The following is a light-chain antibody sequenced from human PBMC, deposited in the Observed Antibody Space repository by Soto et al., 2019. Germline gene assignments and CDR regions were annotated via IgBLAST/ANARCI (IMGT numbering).Light chain of an antibody. V-gene: IGKV1-9*01. CDR2: AAS. CDR1: QGISTF. CDR3: PQVISYPPG. Sequence: DIQLTQSPSFLSASVGDRVTITCRASQGISTFLAWYQQRPGKAPKLLIYAASTLQSGVPSRFSGSGSGTEFTLTISSLQPEDFATYYCPQVISYPPGFGPGTKVDIK. J-gene: IGKJ3*01.